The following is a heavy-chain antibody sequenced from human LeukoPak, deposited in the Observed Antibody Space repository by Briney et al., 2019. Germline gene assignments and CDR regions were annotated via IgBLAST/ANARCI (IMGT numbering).Heavy chain of an antibody. V-gene: IGHV4-34*01. CDR3: ARRGDYYDSSGYWY. D-gene: IGHD3-22*01. J-gene: IGHJ4*02. Sequence: PSETLSLTCAVYGGSFSGYYWSWIRQPPGKGREWIGEINHSGSTNYNPSLKSRVTISVDTSKNQFSLKLSSVTAADTAVYYCARRGDYYDSSGYWYWGQGTLVTVSS. CDR2: INHSGST. CDR1: GGSFSGYY.